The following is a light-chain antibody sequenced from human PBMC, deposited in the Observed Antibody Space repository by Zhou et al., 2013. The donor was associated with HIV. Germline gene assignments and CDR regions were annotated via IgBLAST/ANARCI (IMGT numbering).Light chain of an antibody. CDR1: QGISNS. CDR2: AAS. J-gene: IGKJ5*01. V-gene: IGKV1-27*01. CDR3: QRYNSAPLIS. Sequence: DFQMTQSPSSLSASVGDRVTITCRASQGISNSLAWYQQKPGRSPKLLIYAASTLQSGVPSRFSGSGFGTDFSLTISGLQPEDVATYFCQRYNSAPLISFGQGTRLRLN.